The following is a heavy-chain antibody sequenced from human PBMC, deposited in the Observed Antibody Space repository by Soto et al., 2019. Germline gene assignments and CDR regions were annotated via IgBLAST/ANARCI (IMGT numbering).Heavy chain of an antibody. CDR2: IYYSGST. D-gene: IGHD2-2*02. CDR1: GGSISRSTYY. J-gene: IGHJ5*02. CDR3: ARQVPAAIRLGWFDP. V-gene: IGHV4-39*01. Sequence: SETLSLTCTVSGGSISRSTYYWGWIRQPPGKGLEWIGSIYYSGSTYYRPSLKSRVTISVDTSKNQSSLKLSSVTAADTAVYYCARQVPAAIRLGWFDPWGQGTLVTVSS.